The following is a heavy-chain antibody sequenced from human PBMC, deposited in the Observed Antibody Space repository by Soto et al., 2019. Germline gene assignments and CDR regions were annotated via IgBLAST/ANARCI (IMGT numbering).Heavy chain of an antibody. V-gene: IGHV3-21*01. J-gene: IGHJ4*02. CDR3: ARGRRDGYNFDY. CDR2: ISSSTSYI. CDR1: GFTFSSYS. D-gene: IGHD5-12*01. Sequence: EVQLVESGGGLVKPGGSLRLSCAASGFTFSSYSMNWVRQSPGKGLEWVSSISSSTSYIYYADSVQGRFTISRDNAKNSMYLQMNSLRAEDTDVYYCARGRRDGYNFDYWGQRTLVTVSS.